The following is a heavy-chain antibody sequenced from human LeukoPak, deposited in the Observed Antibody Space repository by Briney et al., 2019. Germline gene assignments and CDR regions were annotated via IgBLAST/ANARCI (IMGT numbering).Heavy chain of an antibody. Sequence: GGSLRLSCAASGFTFSSYGMHWVRQAPGKGLEWVAVISYDGSNKYYADSVKGRFTISRDNSKNTLYLQMNSLRAEDTAVYYCAKDPYFDSSGYYYEGFDYWGQGTLVTVSS. CDR3: AKDPYFDSSGYYYEGFDY. CDR2: ISYDGSNK. CDR1: GFTFSSYG. V-gene: IGHV3-30*18. J-gene: IGHJ4*02. D-gene: IGHD3-22*01.